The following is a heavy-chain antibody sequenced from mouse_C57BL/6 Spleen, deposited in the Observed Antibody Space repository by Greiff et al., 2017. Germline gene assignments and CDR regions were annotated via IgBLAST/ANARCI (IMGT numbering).Heavy chain of an antibody. J-gene: IGHJ2*01. CDR1: GYTFTSYW. Sequence: VKLQQPGAELVKPGASVKLSCKASGYTFTSYWMHWVKQRPGQGLEWIGMIHPNSGSTNYNEKFKSKATLTVDKSSSTAYMQLSSLTSEDSAVYYCASSIYYDYDHYFDYWGQGTTLTVST. D-gene: IGHD2-4*01. CDR2: IHPNSGST. CDR3: ASSIYYDYDHYFDY. V-gene: IGHV1-64*01.